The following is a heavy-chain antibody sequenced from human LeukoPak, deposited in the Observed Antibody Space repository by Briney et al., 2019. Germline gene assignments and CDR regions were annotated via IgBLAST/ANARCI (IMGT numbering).Heavy chain of an antibody. CDR2: IYYSGST. D-gene: IGHD6-13*01. CDR3: ARTAEAYSSSWYWFDP. V-gene: IGHV4-59*01. Sequence: SETLSLTCTVSGGSISSYYWSWIRQPPGKGLEWIGYIYYSGSTNYNPSLKSRVTISVDTSKNQFSLKLSSVTAADTAVYYCARTAEAYSSSWYWFDPWGQGTLVTVSS. CDR1: GGSISSYY. J-gene: IGHJ5*02.